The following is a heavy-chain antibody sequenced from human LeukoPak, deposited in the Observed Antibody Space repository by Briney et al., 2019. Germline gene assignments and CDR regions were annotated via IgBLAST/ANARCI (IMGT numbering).Heavy chain of an antibody. CDR1: GYTFTSYY. V-gene: IGHV1-46*01. Sequence: ASVKVSCKASGYTFTSYYMHWVRQAPGQGLEWMGIINPSGGSTSYAQKFQGRVTMTRDTSTSTVYMELSSLRSGDTAVYYCARYSSITMIVVDYYFDYWGQGTLVTVSS. CDR2: INPSGGST. D-gene: IGHD3-22*01. J-gene: IGHJ4*02. CDR3: ARYSSITMIVVDYYFDY.